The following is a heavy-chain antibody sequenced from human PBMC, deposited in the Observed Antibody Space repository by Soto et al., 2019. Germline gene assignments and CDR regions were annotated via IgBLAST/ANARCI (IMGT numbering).Heavy chain of an antibody. Sequence: KPSETLSLTCTVSGGSISSGGYYWSWIRQHPGKGLEWIGYIYYSGSTYYNPSLKSRVTISVDTSKNQFSLKLSSVTAADTAVYYCARVDPGGGGAHAFDIWGQGTMVTVSS. J-gene: IGHJ3*02. V-gene: IGHV4-31*03. D-gene: IGHD2-15*01. CDR3: ARVDPGGGGAHAFDI. CDR1: GGSISSGGYY. CDR2: IYYSGST.